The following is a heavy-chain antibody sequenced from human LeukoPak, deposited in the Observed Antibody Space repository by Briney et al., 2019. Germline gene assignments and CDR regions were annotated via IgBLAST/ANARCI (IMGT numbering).Heavy chain of an antibody. Sequence: SETLSLTCTVSGGSISSYYWSWIRQPAGKGLEWIGRIYTSGSTNYNPSLKSRVTMSVDTSKNQFSLKLSSVTAADTAVYYCARSATYYYDSSGYYTVDHFDSWGQETLVTVSS. D-gene: IGHD3-22*01. V-gene: IGHV4-4*07. CDR2: IYTSGST. J-gene: IGHJ4*02. CDR1: GGSISSYY. CDR3: ARSATYYYDSSGYYTVDHFDS.